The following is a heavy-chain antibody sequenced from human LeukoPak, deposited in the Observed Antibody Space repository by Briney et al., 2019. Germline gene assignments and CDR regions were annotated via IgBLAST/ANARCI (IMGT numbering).Heavy chain of an antibody. CDR1: GYSISSGYY. CDR3: ARAQGGWPLDWFDP. CDR2: IYHSGST. V-gene: IGHV4-38-2*02. Sequence: SETLSLTCTVSGYSISSGYYWGWIRQPPGKGLEWIGSIYHSGSTYYNPSLKSRVTISVDTSKNQFSLKLSSVTAADTAVYYCARAQGGWPLDWFDPWGQGILVTVSS. D-gene: IGHD6-19*01. J-gene: IGHJ5*02.